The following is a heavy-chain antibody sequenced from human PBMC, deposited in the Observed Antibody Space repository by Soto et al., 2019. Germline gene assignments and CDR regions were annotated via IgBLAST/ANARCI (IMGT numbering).Heavy chain of an antibody. J-gene: IGHJ6*03. Sequence: GESLKISCKGSGYSFTSYWIGWVRQMPGKGLEWMGIIYPGDSDTRYSPSFQGQVTISADKSISTAYLQWSSLKVSDTAMYYCARHRPKIAAAGTPRSYYYYYMDVWGKGTTVTVSS. D-gene: IGHD6-13*01. CDR2: IYPGDSDT. CDR1: GYSFTSYW. V-gene: IGHV5-51*01. CDR3: ARHRPKIAAAGTPRSYYYYYMDV.